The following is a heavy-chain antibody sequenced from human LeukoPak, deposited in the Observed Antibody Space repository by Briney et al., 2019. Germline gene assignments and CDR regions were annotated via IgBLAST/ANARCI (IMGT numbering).Heavy chain of an antibody. Sequence: ASVKVSCKASGYTFTGYYMHWVRQAPGQGLEWMGWISSNSGGTNYAQKFQGRVTMTRDTSISTAYMELSRLRSDDTAVYYCARDALSYYYDSSGYGNWFDPWGQGTLVTVSS. J-gene: IGHJ5*02. D-gene: IGHD3-22*01. CDR1: GYTFTGYY. CDR2: ISSNSGGT. V-gene: IGHV1-2*02. CDR3: ARDALSYYYDSSGYGNWFDP.